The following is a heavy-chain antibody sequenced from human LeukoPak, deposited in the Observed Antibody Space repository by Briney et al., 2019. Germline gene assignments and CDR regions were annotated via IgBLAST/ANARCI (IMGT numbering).Heavy chain of an antibody. Sequence: ASVKVSCKTSGYTFSAYYIHWMRQAPGQGFEWMGWINPINGGIRVAQKFQGRVTMTRDTSMNTVYVELSGLLTDDTAVYFCARGPSDASFDYWGQGTPVTVSS. CDR3: ARGPSDASFDY. D-gene: IGHD1-26*01. J-gene: IGHJ4*02. CDR2: INPINGGI. V-gene: IGHV1-2*02. CDR1: GYTFSAYY.